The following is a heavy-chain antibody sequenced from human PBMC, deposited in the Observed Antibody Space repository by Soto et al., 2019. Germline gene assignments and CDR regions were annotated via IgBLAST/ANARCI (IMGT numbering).Heavy chain of an antibody. CDR3: VRELNTEDFDY. D-gene: IGHD4-17*01. V-gene: IGHV3-21*01. CDR1: GFTFSTST. Sequence: EVQLVESGGGLVKPGESLRLSCAASGFTFSTSTLNWVRQPPGKGLEWVSSITGDSTYIFYADSVTGRFTVSRDNARNSLYLQMNSLRAEDTAIYYCVRELNTEDFDYWGQGTLVTVSS. CDR2: ITGDSTYI. J-gene: IGHJ4*02.